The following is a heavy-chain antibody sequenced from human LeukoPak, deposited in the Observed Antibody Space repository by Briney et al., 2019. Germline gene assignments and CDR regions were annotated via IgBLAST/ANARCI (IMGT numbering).Heavy chain of an antibody. D-gene: IGHD6-19*01. V-gene: IGHV3-23*01. CDR2: ISSSGGNT. CDR1: GFSFGSNA. CDR3: AKDIPRSGWGLDH. J-gene: IGHJ5*02. Sequence: GGSLRLSCAASGFSFGSNAMTWVRQAPGKGLEGVAGISSSGGNTYDADSVSGRFTISRDSAKNTLYLQMNSLTAEHPAIYYCAKDIPRSGWGLDHWGQGTLVTVSS.